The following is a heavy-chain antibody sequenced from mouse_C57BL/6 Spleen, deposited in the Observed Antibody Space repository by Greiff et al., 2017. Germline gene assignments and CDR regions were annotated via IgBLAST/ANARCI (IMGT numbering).Heavy chain of an antibody. D-gene: IGHD1-1*01. CDR2: INPNNGGT. CDR1: GYTFTDYY. CDR3: ARNHGRDY. V-gene: IGHV1-26*01. Sequence: VQLQQSGPELVKPGASVKISCKASGYTFTDYYMNWVKQSHGKSLEWIGDINPNNGGTSYNQKFKGKATLTVDKSSSTAYMELRSLTSEDSAVYYCARNHGRDYWGQGTTLTVSS. J-gene: IGHJ2*01.